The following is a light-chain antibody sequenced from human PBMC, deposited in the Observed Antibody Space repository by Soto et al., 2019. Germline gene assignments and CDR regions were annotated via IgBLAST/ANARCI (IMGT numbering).Light chain of an antibody. CDR2: GAS. V-gene: IGKV3-20*01. CDR3: QQYGSSPPLT. Sequence: EIVVTQSPGTLSLSPGERATLSCRASQSVSSTYLAWYQLKPGQAPRLLIYGASSRATGIPHRFSGSGSGTDFTLTISRLETEDFAVYYCQQYGSSPPLTFGGGTKVEI. CDR1: QSVSSTY. J-gene: IGKJ4*01.